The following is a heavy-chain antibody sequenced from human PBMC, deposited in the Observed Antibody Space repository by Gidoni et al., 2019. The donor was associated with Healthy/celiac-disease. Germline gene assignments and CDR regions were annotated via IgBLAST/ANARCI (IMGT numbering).Heavy chain of an antibody. Sequence: QVQLQESGPGLVKPSETLSLTCAVSGYSISSGYYWGWIRQPPGKGLEWIGSIYHSGSTYYNPSLKSRVTISVDTSKNQFSLKLSSVTAADTAVYYCASHPMVTGTTIDYWGQGTLVTVSS. CDR3: ASHPMVTGTTIDY. D-gene: IGHD1-7*01. V-gene: IGHV4-38-2*01. CDR1: GYSISSGYY. J-gene: IGHJ4*02. CDR2: IYHSGST.